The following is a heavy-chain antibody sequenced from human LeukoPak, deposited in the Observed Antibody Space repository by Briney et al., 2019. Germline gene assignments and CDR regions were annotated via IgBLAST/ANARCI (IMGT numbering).Heavy chain of an antibody. D-gene: IGHD2-21*02. CDR1: GYTLTELS. CDR2: YDPEDGET. Sequence: ASVKVSCKVSGYTLTELSMHWVRQAPGKGLEWMGAYDPEDGETIYAQKFQGRVTMTEDTSTDTAYMELSSLRSEDTAVYYCATALDVVVTGVGAFDIWGQGTMVTVSS. V-gene: IGHV1-24*01. J-gene: IGHJ3*02. CDR3: ATALDVVVTGVGAFDI.